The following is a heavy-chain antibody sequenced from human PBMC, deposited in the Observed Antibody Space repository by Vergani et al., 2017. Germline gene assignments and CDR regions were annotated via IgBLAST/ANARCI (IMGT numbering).Heavy chain of an antibody. D-gene: IGHD2-8*02. CDR2: INHSGST. J-gene: IGHJ4*02. CDR1: GGPISSSY. CDR3: ARVLVSYYFDY. Sequence: QVQLQESGPGLVKPSETLSLTCTVPGGPISSSYWSWIRQPPGRGLEWIGEINHSGSTNYNPSLKSRVTISVDTSKNQFSLKLSSVTAADTAVYYCARVLVSYYFDYWGQGTLVTVSS. V-gene: IGHV4-34*01.